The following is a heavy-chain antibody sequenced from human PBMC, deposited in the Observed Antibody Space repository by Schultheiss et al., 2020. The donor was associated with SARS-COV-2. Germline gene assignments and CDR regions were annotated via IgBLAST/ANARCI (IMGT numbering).Heavy chain of an antibody. J-gene: IGHJ6*02. CDR3: ARDLMAGTFYYYYYGMDV. CDR1: GYTFTGYY. CDR2: ISAYNGNT. D-gene: IGHD6-19*01. V-gene: IGHV1-18*04. Sequence: ASVKVSCKASGYTFTGYYMHWVRQAPGQGLEWMGWISAYNGNTNYAQKLQGRVTMTTDTSTSTAYMELRSLRSDDTAVYYCARDLMAGTFYYYYYGMDVWGQGTTVTVSS.